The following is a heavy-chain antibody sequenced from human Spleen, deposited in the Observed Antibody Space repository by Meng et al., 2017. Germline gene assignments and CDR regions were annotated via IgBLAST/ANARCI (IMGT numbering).Heavy chain of an antibody. J-gene: IGHJ4*02. CDR1: GFTFSSYW. D-gene: IGHD1-1*01. CDR2: ISSSGSTI. CDR3: ARDSHYLPRERLFDY. Sequence: GGSLRLSCAASGFTFSSYWMHWARQAPGKGLEWVSYISSSGSTIYYADSVKGRFTISRDNAKNSLYLQMNSLRAEDTAVYYCARDSHYLPRERLFDYWGQGTLVTVSS. V-gene: IGHV3-48*04.